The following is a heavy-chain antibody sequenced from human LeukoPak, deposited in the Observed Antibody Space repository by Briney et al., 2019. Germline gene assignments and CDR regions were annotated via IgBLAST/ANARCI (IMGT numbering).Heavy chain of an antibody. V-gene: IGHV3-23*01. Sequence: PGGSLRLSCAASGFTFSTYPMTWVRQAPGKGPEWVSLISASAADTYYADSVKGRFTISRDDSKNTVFLQMNSLRAEDTAVYYCAKDPARGYCSTGICYDSPFDFWGQGTLVTVSS. CDR3: AKDPARGYCSTGICYDSPFDF. CDR2: ISASAADT. D-gene: IGHD2-15*01. CDR1: GFTFSTYP. J-gene: IGHJ4*02.